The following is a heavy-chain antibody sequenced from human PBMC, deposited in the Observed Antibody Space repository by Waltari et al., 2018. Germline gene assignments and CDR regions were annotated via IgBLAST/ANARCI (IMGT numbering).Heavy chain of an antibody. Sequence: QLVESGGGLVQPGGSLRLPCVASGFTFSNFWMHWVRKAPGKGLGWVSRIPSDGTRTAYGDSVKGRFINSGDNSKNTLYLQMNSLRAEDTAVYDCANHRPGGYGMEVWGQGTTVTVSS. J-gene: IGHJ6*02. CDR3: ANHRPGGYGMEV. V-gene: IGHV3-74*01. D-gene: IGHD2-15*01. CDR2: IPSDGTRT. CDR1: GFTFSNFW.